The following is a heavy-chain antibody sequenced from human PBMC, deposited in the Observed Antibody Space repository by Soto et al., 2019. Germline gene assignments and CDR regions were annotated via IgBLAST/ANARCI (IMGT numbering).Heavy chain of an antibody. J-gene: IGHJ6*02. Sequence: QVQLVESGGGVVQPGRSLRLSCAASGFTFSTYGMHWVRQAPGKGLEWLAVISNNGINKYYADSVKGRFTISRDNSKDTLCLQMNSLRGEDTAIYCCARVIRADSTSSNFYYYSGLDVWGQGTTVTVSS. V-gene: IGHV3-30*03. D-gene: IGHD6-6*01. CDR2: ISNNGINK. CDR1: GFTFSTYG. CDR3: ARVIRADSTSSNFYYYSGLDV.